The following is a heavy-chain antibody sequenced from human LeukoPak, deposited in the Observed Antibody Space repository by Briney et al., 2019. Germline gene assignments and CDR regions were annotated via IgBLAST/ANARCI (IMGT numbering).Heavy chain of an antibody. Sequence: ASVKVSCKASGYTFTSYGISWVQQAPGQGLEWMGWISAYNGNTNYAQKLQGRVTMTTDTSTSTAYMELRSLRSDDTAVYYCARILIAVAGYYYYYYMDVWGKGTTVTVSS. V-gene: IGHV1-18*01. CDR1: GYTFTSYG. J-gene: IGHJ6*03. CDR3: ARILIAVAGYYYYYYMDV. CDR2: ISAYNGNT. D-gene: IGHD6-19*01.